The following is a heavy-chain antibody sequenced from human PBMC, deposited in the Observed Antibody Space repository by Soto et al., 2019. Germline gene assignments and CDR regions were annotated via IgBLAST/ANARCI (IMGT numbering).Heavy chain of an antibody. CDR3: ARDEGFLEWLLPFDY. CDR2: INAGNGNT. J-gene: IGHJ4*02. V-gene: IGHV1-3*01. Sequence: ASVKVSCKASGYTFTSYAMHWVRQAPGQRLEWMGWINAGNGNTKYSQKFQGRVTITRDTSASTAYMELSSLRSEDTAVYYCARDEGFLEWLLPFDYWGQGTLVTVSS. CDR1: GYTFTSYA. D-gene: IGHD3-3*01.